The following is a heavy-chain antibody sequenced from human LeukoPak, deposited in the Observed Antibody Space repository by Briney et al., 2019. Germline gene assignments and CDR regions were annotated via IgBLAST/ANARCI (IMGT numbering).Heavy chain of an antibody. D-gene: IGHD3-3*01. CDR3: ARQPGYDFWSGLYYYYYMDV. CDR1: GGSISSYY. V-gene: IGHV4-59*01. CDR2: IYYSGST. J-gene: IGHJ6*03. Sequence: SETLSLTCTVSGGSISSYYWSWIRQPPGKGLEWIGYIYYSGSTNYNPSLKSRVTISVDTSKNQFSLKLSSVTAADTAVYYCARQPGYDFWSGLYYYYYMDVWGKGTTVTVSS.